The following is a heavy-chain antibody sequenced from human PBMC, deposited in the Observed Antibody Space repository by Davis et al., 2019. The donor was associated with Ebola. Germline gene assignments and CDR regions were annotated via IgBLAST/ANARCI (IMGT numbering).Heavy chain of an antibody. Sequence: PSETLSLTCTVSGDSISSYYWNWIRQPPGKGLEWIGYIDYSGSTNYNPSLKSRVTMSVDTSTSQFSLKMSSVTAADTAVYYCARIWYNWNDEGYFDSWSQGTLVTVSS. J-gene: IGHJ4*02. CDR1: GDSISSYY. V-gene: IGHV4-59*01. D-gene: IGHD1-20*01. CDR3: ARIWYNWNDEGYFDS. CDR2: IDYSGST.